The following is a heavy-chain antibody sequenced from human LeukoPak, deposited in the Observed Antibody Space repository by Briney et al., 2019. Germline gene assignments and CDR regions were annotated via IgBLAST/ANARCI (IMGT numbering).Heavy chain of an antibody. J-gene: IGHJ6*03. CDR3: ARLKVRGVLYYYYYMDV. CDR2: INHSGST. CDR1: GGSFSGYY. Sequence: SETLSLTCAVYGGSFSGYYWSWIRQPPGKGLEWIGEINHSGSTNYNPSLKSRVTISVDTSKNQFSLKLSSVTAADTAVYYCARLKVRGVLYYYYYMDVWGKGTTVSISS. D-gene: IGHD3-10*01. V-gene: IGHV4-34*01.